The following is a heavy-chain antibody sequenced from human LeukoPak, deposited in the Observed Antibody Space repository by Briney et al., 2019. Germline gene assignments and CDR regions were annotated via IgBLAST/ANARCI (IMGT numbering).Heavy chain of an antibody. CDR3: ARDSVAYTTNPSNYFDY. Sequence: PSETLSLTCTVSGGSVSTSDYYWGWIRQSPVKGLEWIGDVFYTGKTNYNPSLRGRATISIDTSKNQFSLKLSSVTAADTAVYYCARDSVAYTTNPSNYFDYWGQGTLVTVSS. V-gene: IGHV4-39*07. D-gene: IGHD3-16*01. CDR1: GGSVSTSDYY. CDR2: VFYTGKT. J-gene: IGHJ4*02.